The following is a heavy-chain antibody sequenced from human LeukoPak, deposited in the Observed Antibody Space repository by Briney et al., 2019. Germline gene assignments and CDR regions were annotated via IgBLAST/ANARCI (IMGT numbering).Heavy chain of an antibody. Sequence: SETLSLTCTVSGGSISSSSYYWSWIRQPPGKGLEWIGYIYYSGSTNYNPSLKSRVTISVDTSRNQFSLKLSSVTAADTAVYYCARVQSSKTGYSSSWYYFDYWGQGTLVTVSS. CDR1: GGSISSSSYY. V-gene: IGHV4-61*01. CDR3: ARVQSSKTGYSSSWYYFDY. CDR2: IYYSGST. D-gene: IGHD6-13*01. J-gene: IGHJ4*02.